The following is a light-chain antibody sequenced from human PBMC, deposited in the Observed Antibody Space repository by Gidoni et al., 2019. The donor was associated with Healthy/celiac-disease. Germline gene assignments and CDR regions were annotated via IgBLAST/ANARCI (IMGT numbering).Light chain of an antibody. J-gene: IGLJ3*02. Sequence: QSVLTQPPSASGAPRHRVTITCTGSSSNMGAGYDVHWYQQLPGTAPKRLIYGNSNRPSWVPDRFSGSKSGTSASLAITGRQAEDEADYYCQSYDSSLSGWVFGGGTKLTVL. CDR1: SSNMGAGYD. CDR3: QSYDSSLSGWV. V-gene: IGLV1-40*01. CDR2: GNS.